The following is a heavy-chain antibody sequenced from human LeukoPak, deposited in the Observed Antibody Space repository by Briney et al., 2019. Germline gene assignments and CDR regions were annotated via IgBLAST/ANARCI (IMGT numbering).Heavy chain of an antibody. CDR3: ARDPYGDRGYFDY. Sequence: PSQTLSLTCAVSGGSISSGGYSWSWIRQPPGKGLERIGYIYHSGSPYYNPSLNSRVTISVDRSKNQFSLKLSSVTAADTAVYYCARDPYGDRGYFDYWGQGTLVTVSS. D-gene: IGHD4-17*01. J-gene: IGHJ4*02. CDR1: GGSISSGGYS. V-gene: IGHV4-30-2*01. CDR2: IYHSGSP.